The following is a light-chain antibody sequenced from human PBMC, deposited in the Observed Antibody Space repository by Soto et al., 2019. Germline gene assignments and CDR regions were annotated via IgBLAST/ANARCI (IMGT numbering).Light chain of an antibody. Sequence: IVMTQSPATPSLSPGEKATLSFRASQSISNNFAWFQQKPGQVPRLLIYGASNRATGVSARFSGSGSGTDFTLTISSLEPEDFAVYYCQQRSNWPWTFGQGTKVDIK. CDR1: QSISNN. CDR3: QQRSNWPWT. J-gene: IGKJ1*01. V-gene: IGKV3-11*01. CDR2: GAS.